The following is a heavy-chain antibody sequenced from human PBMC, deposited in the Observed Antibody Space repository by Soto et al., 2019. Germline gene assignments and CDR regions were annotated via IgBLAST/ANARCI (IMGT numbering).Heavy chain of an antibody. CDR1: GGSISNFY. J-gene: IGHJ4*02. CDR3: ARRYGGNLDY. D-gene: IGHD1-26*01. V-gene: IGHV4-59*08. Sequence: QVQLQESGPGLVKPSETLSLTCTVSGGSISNFYWSWIRQPPGKGLEWIGYIYHSGSTNYNPSLKSRVTISVDTSKNQFSLKLSSVTAADTAVYFCARRYGGNLDYWGQGTLVTVSS. CDR2: IYHSGST.